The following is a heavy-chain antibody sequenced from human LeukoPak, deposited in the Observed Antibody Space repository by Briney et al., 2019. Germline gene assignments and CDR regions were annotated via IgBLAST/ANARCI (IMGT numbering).Heavy chain of an antibody. CDR1: GFTFSSYS. CDR3: ARFSGPEGDYPPDY. V-gene: IGHV3-21*01. D-gene: IGHD4-17*01. J-gene: IGHJ4*02. CDR2: ISSSSSYI. Sequence: GGSLRLSCAASGFTFSSYSMNWVRQAPGKGLEWVSSISSSSSYIYYADSVKGRFTISRDNAKSSLYLQMNSLRAEDTAVYYCARFSGPEGDYPPDYWGQGTLVTVSS.